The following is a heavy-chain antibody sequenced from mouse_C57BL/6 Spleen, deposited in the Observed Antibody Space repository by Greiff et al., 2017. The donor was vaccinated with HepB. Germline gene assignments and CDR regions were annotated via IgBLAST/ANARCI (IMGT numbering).Heavy chain of an antibody. CDR2: IDPSDSYT. D-gene: IGHD2-5*01. V-gene: IGHV1-69*01. CDR3: ARGGYSNSPFAY. Sequence: VQLQQPGAELVMPGASVKLSCKASGYTFTSYWMHWVKQRPGQGLEWIGEIDPSDSYTNYNQKFKGKSTLTVDKSSSTAYMQLSSLTSEDSAVYYCARGGYSNSPFAYWGQGTLVTVSA. CDR1: GYTFTSYW. J-gene: IGHJ3*01.